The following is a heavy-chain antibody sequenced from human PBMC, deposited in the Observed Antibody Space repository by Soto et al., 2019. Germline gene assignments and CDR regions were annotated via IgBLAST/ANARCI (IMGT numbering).Heavy chain of an antibody. CDR3: ARRIYDSDTGPNFQYYFDS. D-gene: IGHD3-22*01. Sequence: GESLKISCKGSGYSFAGYWITWVRQKPWKGLEWMGRIDPSDSQTYYSPSFRGHVTISVTKSITTVFLQWSSLRASDTAMYYCARRIYDSDTGPNFQYYFDSWGQGTPVTVSS. CDR2: IDPSDSQT. CDR1: GYSFAGYW. V-gene: IGHV5-10-1*01. J-gene: IGHJ4*02.